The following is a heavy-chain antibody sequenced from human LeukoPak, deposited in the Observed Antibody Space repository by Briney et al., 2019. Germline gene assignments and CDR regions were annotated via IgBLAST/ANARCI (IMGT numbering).Heavy chain of an antibody. CDR2: IYYSGST. CDR3: ARHGYSSSWYHLDY. D-gene: IGHD6-13*01. Sequence: SETLSLTCTVSGGSISSYYWSWIRQPPGKGLEWIGYIYYSGSTNYNPSLKNRVTISVDTSKNQFSLKLSSVTAADTAVYYCARHGYSSSWYHLDYWGQGTLVTVSS. CDR1: GGSISSYY. J-gene: IGHJ4*02. V-gene: IGHV4-59*08.